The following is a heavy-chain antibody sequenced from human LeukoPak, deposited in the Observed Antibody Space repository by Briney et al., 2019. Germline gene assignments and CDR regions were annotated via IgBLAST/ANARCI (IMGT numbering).Heavy chain of an antibody. D-gene: IGHD4-23*01. V-gene: IGHV6-1*01. CDR3: ARSGGQDAFDI. CDR1: GDSVSSYSAA. J-gene: IGHJ3*02. CDR2: TYYRSKWYN. Sequence: SQTLSLTCAISGDSVSSYSAARSWIRQSPSRGLEWLGRTYYRSKWYNDYAVSVKSRITINPDTSKNQFSLQLTSVTPEDTAVYYCARSGGQDAFDIWGQGTMVTVSS.